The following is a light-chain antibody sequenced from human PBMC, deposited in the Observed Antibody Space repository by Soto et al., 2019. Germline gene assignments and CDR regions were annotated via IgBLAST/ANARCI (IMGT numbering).Light chain of an antibody. CDR1: QSIDSW. CDR2: KAS. Sequence: IKMTQSPSTMSASVGDRVTITCRASQSIDSWLAWYQQKPGKAPKFLMYKASNLESGVPSRFSGSGSETEFTLTISSLQPEDFAIYYCQQYHKYPWTFGQGTMVDIK. J-gene: IGKJ1*01. CDR3: QQYHKYPWT. V-gene: IGKV1-5*03.